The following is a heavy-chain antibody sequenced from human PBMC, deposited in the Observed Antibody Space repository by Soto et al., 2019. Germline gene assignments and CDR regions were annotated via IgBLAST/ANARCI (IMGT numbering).Heavy chain of an antibody. CDR3: AKDSSTPMVLSY. CDR1: GFTFSSYA. D-gene: IGHD5-18*01. Sequence: GGSLRLSCAASGFTFSSYAMSWVRQAPGKGLEWVSAISGSGGSTYYADSVKGRFTISRDNSKNSLYLQMNSLRTEDTALYYCAKDSSTPMVLSYWGQGTLVIVSS. CDR2: ISGSGGST. J-gene: IGHJ4*02. V-gene: IGHV3-23*01.